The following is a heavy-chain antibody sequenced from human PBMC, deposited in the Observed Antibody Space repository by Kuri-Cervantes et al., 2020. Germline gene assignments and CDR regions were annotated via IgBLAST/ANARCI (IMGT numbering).Heavy chain of an antibody. D-gene: IGHD3-16*01. Sequence: GESLKISCEASGFAFSRYRMTWVRQAPGNGLGWVANINQDGYEKHYVDSVKGRFTISRNNADNPLYLEMASVRVEDTAVYYCVGATGGDFWGQGTLVTVSS. CDR3: VGATGGDF. J-gene: IGHJ4*02. V-gene: IGHV3-7*04. CDR1: GFAFSRYR. CDR2: INQDGYEK.